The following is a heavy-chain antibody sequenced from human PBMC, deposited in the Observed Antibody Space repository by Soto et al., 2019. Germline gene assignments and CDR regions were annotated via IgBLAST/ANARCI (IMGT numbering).Heavy chain of an antibody. CDR2: INAGNGNT. CDR3: ERGLLDSSVPDDYYYGMDV. CDR1: GYPFTSYA. J-gene: IGHJ6*02. D-gene: IGHD3-22*01. Sequence: ASVKGSCTASGYPFTSYAMHWVRHAPGQRLEWMGWINAGNGNTKYSQKFQGRVTITRDTSASTAYMELSSLRSEDTAGYSCERGLLDSSVPDDYYYGMDVWGQGTTVTVSS. V-gene: IGHV1-3*01.